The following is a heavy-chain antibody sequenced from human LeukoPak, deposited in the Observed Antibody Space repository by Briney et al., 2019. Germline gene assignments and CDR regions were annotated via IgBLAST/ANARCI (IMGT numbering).Heavy chain of an antibody. CDR1: GVSFNIYG. CDR3: TRDGVAWSRDY. J-gene: IGHJ4*02. V-gene: IGHV3-21*01. Sequence: GGSLRLACAASGVSFNIYGMTWVRQAPGNGLEWVATIGNSGTYIHYGDLVKGRFTISRDTAKSSLYLQMDSLRVEDTAIYYCTRDGVAWSRDYWGQGTLVTVSS. D-gene: IGHD2-8*01. CDR2: IGNSGTYI.